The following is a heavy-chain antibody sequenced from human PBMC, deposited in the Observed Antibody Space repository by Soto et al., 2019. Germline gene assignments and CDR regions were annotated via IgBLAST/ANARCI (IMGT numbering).Heavy chain of an antibody. CDR1: GFTFSAHY. D-gene: IGHD3-22*01. CDR2: SRNKDNSYNT. J-gene: IGHJ3*02. V-gene: IGHV3-72*01. Sequence: GGSLRLSCAASGFTFSAHYMDWVRQAPEKGLEWVGRSRNKDNSYNTEYAASVKGRFTLSRDDSKNSLYLQMNSLKTEDTAVYYCTISYYDSSGYSIDIWGQGTMVTVSS. CDR3: TISYYDSSGYSIDI.